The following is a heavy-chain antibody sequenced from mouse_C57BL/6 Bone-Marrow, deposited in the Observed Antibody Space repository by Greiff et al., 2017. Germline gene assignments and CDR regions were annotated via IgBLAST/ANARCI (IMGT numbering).Heavy chain of an antibody. J-gene: IGHJ3*01. Sequence: QVQLQQPGAELVKPGASVKLSCKASGYTFPSYWMQWVKQRPGQGLEWIGEIDPSDSYTNYNQKFKGKATLTVDTSSSTAYMQLSSLTSEDSAVYYCARGGRAWFAYWGQGALVTVSA. V-gene: IGHV1-50*01. CDR1: GYTFPSYW. CDR3: ARGGRAWFAY. D-gene: IGHD1-1*01. CDR2: IDPSDSYT.